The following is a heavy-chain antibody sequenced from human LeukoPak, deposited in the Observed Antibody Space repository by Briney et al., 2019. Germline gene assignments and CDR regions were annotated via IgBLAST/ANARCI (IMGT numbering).Heavy chain of an antibody. V-gene: IGHV3-23*01. CDR1: GFTFSSFA. J-gene: IGHJ4*02. Sequence: GGSLRLSCAASGFTFSSFAMVWFRQGPGKGLQWVSVIGSDSGGIQYADSVKGRFTISRDNSKNTLYLQMNSLSSEDTAMYYCAKYRTTSAPPRNFDYWGQGTLVTVSS. CDR2: IGSDSGGI. D-gene: IGHD1-14*01. CDR3: AKYRTTSAPPRNFDY.